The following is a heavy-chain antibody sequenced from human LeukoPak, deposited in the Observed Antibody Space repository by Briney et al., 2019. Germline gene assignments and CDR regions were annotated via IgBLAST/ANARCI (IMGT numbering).Heavy chain of an antibody. CDR2: ISGSGGST. CDR1: GFTFSSYA. V-gene: IGHV3-23*01. Sequence: PGGSLRLSCAASGFTFSSYAMSWVRQAPGKRLEWVSTISGSGGSTYYADSVKGRFTISRDNSKNTLYLQMNSLRAEDTAVYYCAKGQAYYYDSSGYVDYWGQGTLVTVSS. D-gene: IGHD3-22*01. J-gene: IGHJ4*02. CDR3: AKGQAYYYDSSGYVDY.